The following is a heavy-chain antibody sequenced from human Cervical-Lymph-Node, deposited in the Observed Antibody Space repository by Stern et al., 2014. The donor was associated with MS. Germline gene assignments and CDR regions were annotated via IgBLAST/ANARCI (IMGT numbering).Heavy chain of an antibody. CDR3: ARDRVDGYWYFDL. V-gene: IGHV1-18*01. D-gene: IGHD5-12*01. CDR2: ISGYNANT. J-gene: IGHJ2*01. CDR1: GYTFTDYG. Sequence: VQLVESGAEVKKPGASVKVSCKASGYTFTDYGIIWVRQAPGQGLEWMGWISGYNANTNYAQKFQGRVTMTTDTSTSTASMELRSLSSDDTAVYYCARDRVDGYWYFDLWGRGTLVTVSS.